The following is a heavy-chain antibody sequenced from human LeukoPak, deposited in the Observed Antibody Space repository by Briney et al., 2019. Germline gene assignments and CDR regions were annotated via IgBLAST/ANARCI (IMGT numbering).Heavy chain of an antibody. CDR1: GGSISSYY. CDR3: ARGGYCSGGSCYSSRMVDY. CDR2: IYYSGST. V-gene: IGHV4-59*01. J-gene: IGHJ4*02. Sequence: SETLSLTRSVSGGSISSYYRSWILQPPGKGLEWIGYIYYSGSTNYNPSLKSRVTISVDTSKNQFSLKLSSVTAADTAVYYCARGGYCSGGSCYSSRMVDYWGEGSLATVSS. D-gene: IGHD2-15*01.